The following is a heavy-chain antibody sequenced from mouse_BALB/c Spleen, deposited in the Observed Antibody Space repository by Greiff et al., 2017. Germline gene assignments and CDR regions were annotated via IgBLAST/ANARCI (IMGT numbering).Heavy chain of an antibody. CDR2: IDPENGDT. CDR3: TRDYGSSYGFAY. Sequence: EVQLQQSGAELVRSGASVKLSCTASGFNIKDYYMHWVKQRPEQGLEWIGWIDPENGDTEYAPKFQGKATMTADTSSSTAYMQLGSPTSEDSAVYYCTRDYGSSYGFAYWGQGTLVTVSA. D-gene: IGHD1-1*01. CDR1: GFNIKDYY. J-gene: IGHJ3*01. V-gene: IGHV14-4*02.